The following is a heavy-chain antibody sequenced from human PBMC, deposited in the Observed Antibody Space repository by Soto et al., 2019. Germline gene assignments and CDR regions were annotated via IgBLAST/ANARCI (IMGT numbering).Heavy chain of an antibody. J-gene: IGHJ4*02. Sequence: PGGSLRLSCAASGFTCSNYAMSWVRQAPGKGLEWVSAISGSDGGTNYAQKFQGWVTMTRDTSISTAYMELSRLRSDGTAVYYCARGQTITMIVVAAFDYWGQGTLVTVSS. D-gene: IGHD3-22*01. CDR1: GFTCSNYA. V-gene: IGHV3-23*01. CDR2: ISGSDGGT. CDR3: ARGQTITMIVVAAFDY.